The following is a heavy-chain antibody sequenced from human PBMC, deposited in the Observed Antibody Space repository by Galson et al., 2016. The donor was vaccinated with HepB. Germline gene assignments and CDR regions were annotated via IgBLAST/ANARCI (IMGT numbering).Heavy chain of an antibody. D-gene: IGHD3-3*01. J-gene: IGHJ5*02. Sequence: TTDYAAPVKGRFTISRDNSKDTLYLQINRLKTEDTGVYYCTVAASYDFWSGYYMLDPWGQGTLVTVSS. V-gene: IGHV3-15*01. CDR2: TT. CDR3: TVAASYDFWSGYYMLDP.